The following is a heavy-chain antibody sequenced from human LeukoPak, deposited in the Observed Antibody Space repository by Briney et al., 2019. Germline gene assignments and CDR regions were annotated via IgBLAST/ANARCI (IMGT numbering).Heavy chain of an antibody. CDR3: AKTPERTDVYRISPPFDY. V-gene: IGHV3-30*18. CDR2: ISYDGNNK. Sequence: GGSVTLSCAASGFTFSTYGIHWVRQAPGKGLEWVAVISYDGNNKYYADSVKGRFSITRDNSKNTLYLQMNSLRGEDTATYYGAKTPERTDVYRISPPFDYWGQGTQVTVSS. D-gene: IGHD5-24*01. J-gene: IGHJ4*02. CDR1: GFTFSTYG.